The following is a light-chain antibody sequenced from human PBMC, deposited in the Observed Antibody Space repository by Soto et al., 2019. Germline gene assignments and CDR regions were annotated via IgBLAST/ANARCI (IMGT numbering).Light chain of an antibody. V-gene: IGLV2-14*01. CDR2: EVS. J-gene: IGLJ2*01. CDR1: SSDVGGYNY. CDR3: TSYTSSSTLI. Sequence: QSVLSQPASVSGSPGQSITISCTGTSSDVGGYNYVSWYQQHPGKAPKLMIYEVSNRPSGVSKRFSGSKSGNTASLTISGLQAEDEADYYCTSYTSSSTLIFGGGTKLTVL.